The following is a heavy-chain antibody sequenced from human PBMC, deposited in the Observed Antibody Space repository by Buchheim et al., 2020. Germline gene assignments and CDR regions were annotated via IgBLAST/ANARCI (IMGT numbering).Heavy chain of an antibody. CDR3: ARSRVVPAAMRAYSYYGMDV. V-gene: IGHV4-34*01. CDR1: GGSFSDYY. Sequence: QVQLQQWGAGLLKPSETLSLTCAVYGGSFSDYYWSWIRQPPGKGLEWIGEINHSGSTNYNPSLKSRVTISVDTSKNKFSLRLSSVTAADTAVYYCARSRVVPAAMRAYSYYGMDVWGQGTT. J-gene: IGHJ6*02. D-gene: IGHD2-2*01. CDR2: INHSGST.